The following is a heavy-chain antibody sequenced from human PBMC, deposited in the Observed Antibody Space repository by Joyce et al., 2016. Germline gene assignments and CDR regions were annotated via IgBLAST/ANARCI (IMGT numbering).Heavy chain of an antibody. D-gene: IGHD2/OR15-2a*01. CDR3: AREKGFYAFDY. J-gene: IGHJ4*02. CDR2: ISSDGFNK. V-gene: IGHV3-30*03. Sequence: VQLVESGGGVVQPGRSLSFSCSASGLTFSGFVMYWVRQAPGKGLEWVALISSDGFNKYYADSVKGRFTISRDNFKNTLFLQMNGLRGEDTALYYCAREKGFYAFDYWGQGTPVTVSS. CDR1: GLTFSGFV.